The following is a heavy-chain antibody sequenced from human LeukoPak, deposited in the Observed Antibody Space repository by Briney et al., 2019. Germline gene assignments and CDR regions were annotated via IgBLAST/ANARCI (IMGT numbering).Heavy chain of an antibody. CDR2: ISSSSTYI. D-gene: IGHD3-3*01. V-gene: IGHV3-21*01. CDR1: GFTFSSYS. J-gene: IGHJ4*02. CDR3: ARDEIFGVLIPLDY. Sequence: GGPLRLSCAASGFTFSSYSMNWVRQAPGKGLEWVSSISSSSTYIYYADSVKGRFTISRDNAKNSLYLQMNSLRAEDTAMYYCARDEIFGVLIPLDYWGQGTLVTVSS.